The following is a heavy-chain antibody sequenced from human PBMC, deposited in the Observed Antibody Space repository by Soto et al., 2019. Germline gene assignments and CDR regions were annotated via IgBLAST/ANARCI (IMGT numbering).Heavy chain of an antibody. CDR1: GYTFTSYD. Sequence: ASVKVSCKASGYTFTSYDINWVRQATGQGLEWMGWMNPNSGNTGYAQKFQGRVTMTRNTSLSTAYMELSSLRSEETAVYYCASAPKPTHRRGAAAGSPTHYYYYMDVWGKGTTVTVSS. J-gene: IGHJ6*03. CDR2: MNPNSGNT. V-gene: IGHV1-8*01. CDR3: ASAPKPTHRRGAAAGSPTHYYYYMDV. D-gene: IGHD6-13*01.